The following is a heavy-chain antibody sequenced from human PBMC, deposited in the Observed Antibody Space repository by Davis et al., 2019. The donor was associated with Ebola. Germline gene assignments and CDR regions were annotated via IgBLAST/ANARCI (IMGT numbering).Heavy chain of an antibody. D-gene: IGHD3-9*01. CDR1: GGSFSSPP. J-gene: IGHJ4*02. Sequence: SVTVSCKTSGGSFSSPPISWVRQAPRQGLEWMGGIIPIFDTPHYAQKFQGRITITADASTSKAYMELSSLRSEDTATYFCARDFDGGNYYFDYWGPGTPVTVSS. CDR2: IIPIFDTP. CDR3: ARDFDGGNYYFDY. V-gene: IGHV1-69*13.